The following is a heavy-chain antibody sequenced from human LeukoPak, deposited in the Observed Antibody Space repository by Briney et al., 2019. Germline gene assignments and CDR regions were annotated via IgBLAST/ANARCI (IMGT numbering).Heavy chain of an antibody. CDR2: IYHSGTTYSGST. V-gene: IGHV4-39*07. Sequence: SETLSLTCNVSGASMSNYYWVWIRQPPGKGLEWIGSIYHSGTTYSGSTYYNPSLKSRVTISLDTSKNQFSLNLSSVTAADTAVYYCASRKLGNDYWGQGTLVTVSS. D-gene: IGHD7-27*01. J-gene: IGHJ4*02. CDR3: ASRKLGNDY. CDR1: GASMSNYY.